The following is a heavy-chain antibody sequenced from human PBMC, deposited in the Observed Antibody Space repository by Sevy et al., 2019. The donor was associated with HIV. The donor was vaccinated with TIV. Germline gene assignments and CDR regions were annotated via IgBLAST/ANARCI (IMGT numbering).Heavy chain of an antibody. D-gene: IGHD3-10*01. J-gene: IGHJ4*02. CDR3: ASPGPGGGYGLSLNSDY. Sequence: GGSLRLSCAASGFTFSSYSMNWVRQAPGKGLEWVSSISSSSSYIYYADSVKGRFTISRDNAKNSLYLQMNSLRAEDTAVYYCASPGPGGGYGLSLNSDYWGQGTLVTVSS. CDR1: GFTFSSYS. CDR2: ISSSSSYI. V-gene: IGHV3-21*01.